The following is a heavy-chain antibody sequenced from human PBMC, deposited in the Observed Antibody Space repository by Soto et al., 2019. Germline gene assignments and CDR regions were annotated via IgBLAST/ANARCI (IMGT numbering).Heavy chain of an antibody. Sequence: GWIGQPPVNGLEWIGRIYYSGSTYYNPSLKSRVTISVDTSKKPFSLKLSSVTAADIVLYYCARLTMVRVWQFGYWYFDLWGRGTLVT. V-gene: IGHV4-39*01. CDR2: IYYSGST. CDR3: ARLTMVRVWQFGYWYFDL. D-gene: IGHD3-10*01. J-gene: IGHJ2*01.